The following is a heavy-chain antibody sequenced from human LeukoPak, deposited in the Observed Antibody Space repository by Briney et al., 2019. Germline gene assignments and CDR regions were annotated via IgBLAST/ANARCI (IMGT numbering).Heavy chain of an antibody. Sequence: SETLSLTCAVYGGSFSGYYWSWIRQSPGKGLEWIGEINHSGSTNYNPSLKSRVTISVDTSKNQFSLKLSSVTAADTAVYYCARVRSLVGYYYYGMDVWGQGTTVTVSS. CDR1: GGSFSGYY. CDR2: INHSGST. V-gene: IGHV4-34*01. J-gene: IGHJ6*02. CDR3: ARVRSLVGYYYYGMDV. D-gene: IGHD3-16*02.